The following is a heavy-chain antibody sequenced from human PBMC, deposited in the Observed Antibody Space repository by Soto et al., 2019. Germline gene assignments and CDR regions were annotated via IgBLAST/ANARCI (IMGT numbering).Heavy chain of an antibody. J-gene: IGHJ4*02. Sequence: QPGGSLRLSCVASGLTFGSRAMSWVRQSPGEGLEWVSTITDTGGDAKYADSVRGRFAISRDNSRNILYLQMYSLRVEDTAMYYCAKDDLGTDVMFEYWGQGTLVTVSS. D-gene: IGHD1-7*01. V-gene: IGHV3-23*01. CDR1: GLTFGSRA. CDR2: ITDTGGDA. CDR3: AKDDLGTDVMFEY.